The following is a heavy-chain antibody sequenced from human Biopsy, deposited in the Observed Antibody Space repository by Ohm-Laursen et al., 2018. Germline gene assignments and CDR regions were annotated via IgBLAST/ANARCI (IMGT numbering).Heavy chain of an antibody. CDR2: MNPKSGKT. V-gene: IGHV1-8*01. Sequence: SVKVSCKASGYTFTDYDIIWVRQATGQGPEWMGWMNPKSGKTGYEQKFRGRVTMTSDTSISTAYMELSSLGSDDTAVYYCARDLEGWNEKGNWFDPWGQGTLVTVSS. D-gene: IGHD1-1*01. CDR3: ARDLEGWNEKGNWFDP. J-gene: IGHJ5*02. CDR1: GYTFTDYD.